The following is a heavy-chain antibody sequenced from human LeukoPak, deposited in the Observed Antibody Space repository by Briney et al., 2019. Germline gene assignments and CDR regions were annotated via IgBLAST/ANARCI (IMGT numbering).Heavy chain of an antibody. D-gene: IGHD5-18*01. V-gene: IGHV1-8*03. CDR3: ARVGYSYGSYYFDY. J-gene: IGHJ4*02. CDR1: GYTFTSYD. CDR2: MNPNSGNT. Sequence: ASVKVSFKASGYTFTSYDINWVRQATGQGLEWMGWMNPNSGNTGYAQKFQGRVTITRNTSISTAYMELSSLRSEDTAVYYCARVGYSYGSYYFDYWGQGTLVTVSS.